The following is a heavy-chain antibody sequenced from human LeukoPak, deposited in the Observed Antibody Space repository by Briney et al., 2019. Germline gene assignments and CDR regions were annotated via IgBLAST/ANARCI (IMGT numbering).Heavy chain of an antibody. Sequence: ASVKVSCKASGYTVTSYYMHWVRQAPGQGLEWMAILNPSGGSSNYAQKFQGRVTITADESTSTAYMELSSLRSEDTAVYYCEGVAPDAFDIWGQGTMVTVSS. CDR1: GYTVTSYY. J-gene: IGHJ3*02. CDR3: EGVAPDAFDI. V-gene: IGHV1-46*01. CDR2: LNPSGGSS.